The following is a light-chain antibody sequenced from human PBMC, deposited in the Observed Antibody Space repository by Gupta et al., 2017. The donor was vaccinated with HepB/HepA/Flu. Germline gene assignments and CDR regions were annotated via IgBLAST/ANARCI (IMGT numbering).Light chain of an antibody. V-gene: IGKV1-12*01. CDR2: TAS. J-gene: IGKJ4*01. CDR3: QQGTTFPIT. CDR1: RFMNSW. Sequence: DIQMTQSPSSVSASVGDRVTITCRASRFMNSWLGWFQQKPGSAPKLLIYTASNLESGVPSRFGGSRSVTYFTLTISGLQPEDFATYYCQQGTTFPITFGGWTKVDIK.